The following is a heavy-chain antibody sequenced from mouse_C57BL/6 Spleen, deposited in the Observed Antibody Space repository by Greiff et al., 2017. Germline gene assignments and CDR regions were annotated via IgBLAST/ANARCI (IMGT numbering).Heavy chain of an antibody. Sequence: EVMLVESEGGLVQPGSSMKLSCTASGFTFSDYYMAWVRQVPEKGLEWVANINYDGSSTYYLDTLKSRFIISRDNAKNILYLQMSSLKSEDTATYYCAIYYEGYFDYWGQGTTLTVSS. CDR2: INYDGSST. D-gene: IGHD2-4*01. V-gene: IGHV5-16*01. CDR1: GFTFSDYY. CDR3: AIYYEGYFDY. J-gene: IGHJ2*01.